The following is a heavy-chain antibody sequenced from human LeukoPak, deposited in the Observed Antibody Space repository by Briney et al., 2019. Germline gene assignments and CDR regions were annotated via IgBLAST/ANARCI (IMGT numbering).Heavy chain of an antibody. J-gene: IGHJ3*01. CDR3: ARARGTTRNPLDS. CDR2: INSDGSNT. Sequence: GGSLRLSCTASGFTFSSYWMHWVRQALGKGLVWVSRINSDGSNTKYADSVKGRFTISRDIAKNTLYLQMNSLRAEDTAVYFCARARGTTRNPLDSWGQGTMVTVSS. V-gene: IGHV3-74*01. D-gene: IGHD1-1*01. CDR1: GFTFSSYW.